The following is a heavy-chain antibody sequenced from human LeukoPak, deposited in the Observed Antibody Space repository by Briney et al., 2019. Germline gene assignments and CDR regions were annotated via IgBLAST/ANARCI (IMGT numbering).Heavy chain of an antibody. CDR3: ARDHTYYDFWSGYGYWYFDL. J-gene: IGHJ2*01. D-gene: IGHD3-3*01. CDR2: IKYDGSEI. CDR1: GFTFTTYW. V-gene: IGHV3-7*01. Sequence: GGSLRLSCVASGFTFTTYWMSWVRQAPGKGLEWVANIKYDGSEIYYVDSVKGRFTISRDNAKNSLYLQMNSLRAEDTAVYYCARDHTYYDFWSGYGYWYFDLWGRGTLVTVSS.